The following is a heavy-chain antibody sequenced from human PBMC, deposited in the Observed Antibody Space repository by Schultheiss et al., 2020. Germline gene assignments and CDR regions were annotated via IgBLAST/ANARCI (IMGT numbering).Heavy chain of an antibody. CDR3: ARGYCSGGSCYETIDY. D-gene: IGHD2-15*01. V-gene: IGHV3-21*01. J-gene: IGHJ4*02. Sequence: GGSLRLSCAASGFTFSNAWMSWVRQAPGKGLEWVSSISSSSSYIYYADSVKGRFTISRDNAKNSLYLQMNSLRAEDTAVYYCARGYCSGGSCYETIDYWGQGTLVTVSS. CDR1: GFTFSNAW. CDR2: ISSSSSYI.